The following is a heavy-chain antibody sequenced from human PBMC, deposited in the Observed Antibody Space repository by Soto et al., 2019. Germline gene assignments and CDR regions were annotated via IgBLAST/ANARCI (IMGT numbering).Heavy chain of an antibody. CDR2: IWYDGSNK. V-gene: IGHV3-33*01. J-gene: IGHJ5*02. CDR1: GFTFSRYG. CDR3: ARDSSDIVVVPAAMRDWFDP. D-gene: IGHD2-2*01. Sequence: QVQLVESGGGVVQPGRSLRLSCAASGFTFSRYGMHWVRQAPGKGLEWVAVIWYDGSNKYYADSVKGRFTISRDNSKNTLYLQMNSLRAEDTAVYYCARDSSDIVVVPAAMRDWFDPWGQGTLVTVSS.